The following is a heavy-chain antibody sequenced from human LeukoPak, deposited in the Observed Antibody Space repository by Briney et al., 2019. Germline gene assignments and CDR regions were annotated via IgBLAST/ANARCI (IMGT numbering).Heavy chain of an antibody. CDR1: GFTFSSHW. CDR3: ARDWTRRTYDSSGYYDY. V-gene: IGHV3-7*01. J-gene: IGHJ4*02. Sequence: GGSLRLSCAASGFTFSSHWMTWVRQPPGKGLEWVANIKQDGSEKYYVDSVKGRFTISRDNAKNSLYLQMNSLRAEDTAVYYCARDWTRRTYDSSGYYDYWGQGTLVTVSS. CDR2: IKQDGSEK. D-gene: IGHD3-22*01.